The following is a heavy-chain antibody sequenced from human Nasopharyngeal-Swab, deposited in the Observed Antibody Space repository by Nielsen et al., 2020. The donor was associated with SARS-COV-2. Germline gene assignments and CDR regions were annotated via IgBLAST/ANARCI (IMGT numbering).Heavy chain of an antibody. J-gene: IGHJ4*02. D-gene: IGHD2-2*01. CDR3: ARSRRGAFDY. Sequence: SETLSLTCAVSGGSISSSYWWSWVRQPPGKGLEWIGEISHNGNANYHPSLKSRVTISLDESRNQFSLNLNSVTAADTAVYYCARSRRGAFDYWGQGTLVTASS. V-gene: IGHV4-4*02. CDR1: GGSISSSYW. CDR2: ISHNGNA.